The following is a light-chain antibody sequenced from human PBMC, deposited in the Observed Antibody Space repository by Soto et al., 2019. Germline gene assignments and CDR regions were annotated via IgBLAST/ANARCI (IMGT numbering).Light chain of an antibody. CDR3: QQCDKLPLT. V-gene: IGKV1-33*01. J-gene: IGKJ4*01. CDR2: DAS. Sequence: DIQMTQSPSSLSASVGDRVTITCQASQDISNYLNWYQQKPGKAPKLLIYDASNLEKGVPSRFSGSGSGTDFTFTVSSLQPEDIATYYCQQCDKLPLTFGGGTKVEI. CDR1: QDISNY.